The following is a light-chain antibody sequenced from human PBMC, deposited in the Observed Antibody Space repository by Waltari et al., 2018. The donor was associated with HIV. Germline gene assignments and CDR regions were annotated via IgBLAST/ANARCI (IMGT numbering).Light chain of an antibody. Sequence: SLGLTQPPSVSVSPGQTAKITCSGVVLSYQVAYWYQLRPGQAPVTLIYRDDERPSRIPERFSGSSSGTTAALTIAGVQAEDEADYYCQSRDRTGTLVLFGGGTKLTVL. CDR3: QSRDRTGTLVL. CDR1: VLSYQV. J-gene: IGLJ3*02. CDR2: RDD. V-gene: IGLV3-25*03.